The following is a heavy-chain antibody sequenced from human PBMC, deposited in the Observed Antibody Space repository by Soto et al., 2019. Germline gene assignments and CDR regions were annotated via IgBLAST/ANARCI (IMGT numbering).Heavy chain of an antibody. D-gene: IGHD2-2*01. CDR2: IYHSGST. Sequence: SETLSLTCTVSGGSISSDYWNWVRQPPGKGLEWIGEIYHSGSTNYNPSLKSRVTISVDKSKNQFSLKLSSVTAADTAVYYCARVGVDCSSTSCYSDAFDIWGQGTMVTVSS. V-gene: IGHV4-4*02. CDR3: ARVGVDCSSTSCYSDAFDI. J-gene: IGHJ3*02. CDR1: GGSISSDY.